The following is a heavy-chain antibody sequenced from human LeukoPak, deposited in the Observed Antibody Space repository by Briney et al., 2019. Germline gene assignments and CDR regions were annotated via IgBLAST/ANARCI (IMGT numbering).Heavy chain of an antibody. CDR2: IRSKAYGGTT. CDR1: GFTFGDYA. D-gene: IGHD2-2*01. J-gene: IGHJ4*02. Sequence: GGSLRLSCTASGFTFGDYAMSWVRQAPGKGLEWGGFIRSKAYGGTTEYAASVKGRFTISRDDSKSIAYLQMNSLKTEDTAVYYCTRARYCSSTSCYHFDYWGQGTLVTVSS. CDR3: TRARYCSSTSCYHFDY. V-gene: IGHV3-49*04.